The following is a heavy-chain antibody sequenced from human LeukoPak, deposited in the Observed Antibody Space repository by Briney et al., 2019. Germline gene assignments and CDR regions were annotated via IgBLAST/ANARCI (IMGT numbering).Heavy chain of an antibody. V-gene: IGHV3-23*01. D-gene: IGHD3-10*01. CDR3: AKAASNMVRGAPLTQ. Sequence: GGSLRLSCAASGFTFSSYAMSWVRQAPGEGLEWVSAISGSGGSTYYADSVKGRFTISRDNSKNTLYLQMNSLRAEDTAVYYCAKAASNMVRGAPLTQWGQGTLVTVSS. J-gene: IGHJ4*02. CDR1: GFTFSSYA. CDR2: ISGSGGST.